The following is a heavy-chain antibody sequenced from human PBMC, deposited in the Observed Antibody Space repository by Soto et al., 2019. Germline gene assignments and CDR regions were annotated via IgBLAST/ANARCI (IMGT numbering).Heavy chain of an antibody. D-gene: IGHD6-13*01. V-gene: IGHV3-30*18. J-gene: IGHJ4*02. CDR1: GFTFSSYG. CDR3: AKDNRQQLAKGGGVFDF. Sequence: GGSLRLSCAASGFTFSSYGMHWVRQAPGKGLEWVAAVSYDGSNKYFADSVKGRFTISRDNSKKTLYLQMRGLRPEDTAVYYFAKDNRQQLAKGGGVFDFWGQGTLVTVSS. CDR2: VSYDGSNK.